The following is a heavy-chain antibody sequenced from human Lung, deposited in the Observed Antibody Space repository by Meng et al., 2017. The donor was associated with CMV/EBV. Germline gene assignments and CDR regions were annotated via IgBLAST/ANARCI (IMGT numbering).Heavy chain of an antibody. CDR3: AKIQDIVVVPAEGLNWFAP. CDR1: GFTFSSYS. V-gene: IGHV3-21*01. J-gene: IGHJ5*02. CDR2: ISSSSSYI. D-gene: IGHD2-2*01. Sequence: ESMKIXCAASGFTFSSYSMNWLRQAPGKGLEWVSSISSSSSYIYYADSVKGRFTISRDNAKNSLYLQMNSLRAEDTAVYYCAKIQDIVVVPAEGLNWFAPWGQGTXVNGAS.